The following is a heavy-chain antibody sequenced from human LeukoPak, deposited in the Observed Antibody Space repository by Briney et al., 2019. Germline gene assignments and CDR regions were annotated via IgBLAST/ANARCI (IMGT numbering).Heavy chain of an antibody. CDR2: VYYGETT. CDR3: ARHEASYFYYYMDV. CDR1: RGSISSTTYY. Sequence: ASETLSLTCTVSRGSISSTTYYWAWIRQPPGTGLEWIGSVYYGETTYYNPSLESRVTISVDTSKNQFSLRLNSVTAADTAVYYCARHEASYFYYYMDVWGAGTTVIVSS. J-gene: IGHJ6*03. V-gene: IGHV4-39*01.